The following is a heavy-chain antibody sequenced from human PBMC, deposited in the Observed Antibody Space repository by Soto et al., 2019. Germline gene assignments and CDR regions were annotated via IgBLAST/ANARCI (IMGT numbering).Heavy chain of an antibody. V-gene: IGHV3-30*04. CDR2: ISDDGNRP. CDR1: GFYFGLYD. D-gene: IGHD6-19*01. Sequence: GGSLRLSCAASGFYFGLYDMHWVCQAPGKGLEWVAMISDDGNRPYYADSVKGRFTISRDNSDNTLYLQMNGLSLRREDTAVYYCARDPTASSVPGYFDFWGQGTLVTVSS. J-gene: IGHJ4*02. CDR3: ARDPTASSVPGYFDF.